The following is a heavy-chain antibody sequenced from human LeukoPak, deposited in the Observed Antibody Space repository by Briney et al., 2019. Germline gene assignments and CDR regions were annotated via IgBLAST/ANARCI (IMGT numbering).Heavy chain of an antibody. CDR2: ISGAGGST. J-gene: IGHJ1*01. Sequence: PGGSLRLSCAASGFTFDDYAMHWVRQAPGKGLEWVSLISGAGGSTYYADSVKGRFTISRDNSKNSLYLQMNSLRTEDTALYYCAKDRRDYCGGDCYSIEYFQHWGQGTLVTVSS. V-gene: IGHV3-43*02. D-gene: IGHD2-21*02. CDR1: GFTFDDYA. CDR3: AKDRRDYCGGDCYSIEYFQH.